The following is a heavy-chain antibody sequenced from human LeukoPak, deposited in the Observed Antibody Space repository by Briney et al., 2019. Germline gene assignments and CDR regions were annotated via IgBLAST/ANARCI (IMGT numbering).Heavy chain of an antibody. CDR3: AKDGDGDSSGYYPDY. Sequence: GGSLRLSCAASGFTFDDYAMHWVRQAPGKGLEWVSLISWDGGSTYYADSVKGRFTISRDNSKSSLYLQMNSLRAEDTALYYCAKDGDGDSSGYYPDYWGQGTLVTVSS. D-gene: IGHD3-22*01. V-gene: IGHV3-43D*03. J-gene: IGHJ4*02. CDR1: GFTFDDYA. CDR2: ISWDGGST.